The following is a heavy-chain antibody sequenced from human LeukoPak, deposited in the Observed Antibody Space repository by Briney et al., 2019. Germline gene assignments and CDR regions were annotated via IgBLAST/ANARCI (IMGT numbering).Heavy chain of an antibody. J-gene: IGHJ4*02. CDR1: GSTFNSYT. D-gene: IGHD3-22*01. CDR3: AKSIGYYDSSGYFDY. CDR2: VSSDSSRK. Sequence: GGSLRLSCAVSGSTFNSYTFNWVRQSAGKGLEWVSSVSSDSSRKYYADSVQGRFTISRDNSKNSLYLQMNSLRAEDTALYYCAKSIGYYDSSGYFDYWGQGTLVTVSS. V-gene: IGHV3-21*04.